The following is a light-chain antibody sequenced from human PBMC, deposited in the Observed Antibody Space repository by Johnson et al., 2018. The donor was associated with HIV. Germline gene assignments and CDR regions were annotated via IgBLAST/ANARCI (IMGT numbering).Light chain of an antibody. CDR1: SSNIGNKD. V-gene: IGLV1-51*02. Sequence: QAVLTQPPSVSAAPGQKVTISCSGSSSNIGNKDVSWYQQLPGAATKLLIYENDKRPSDIPDRFSGSKSGTSATLGITGLQTGDEADYYCGTWDSILSAYVFGTGTKVTVL. CDR2: END. CDR3: GTWDSILSAYV. J-gene: IGLJ1*01.